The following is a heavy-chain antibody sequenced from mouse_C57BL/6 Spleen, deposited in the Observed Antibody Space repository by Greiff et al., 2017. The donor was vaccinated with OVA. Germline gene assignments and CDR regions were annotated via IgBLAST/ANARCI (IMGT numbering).Heavy chain of an antibody. CDR2: IYPGDGDT. Sequence: VKLMESGAELVKPGASVKISCKASGYAFSSYWMNWVKQRPGKGLEWIGQIYPGDGDTNYNGKFKGKATLTADKSSSTAYMQLSSLTSEDSAVYFCARSGDGSSYHFDYWGQGTTLTVSS. J-gene: IGHJ2*01. V-gene: IGHV1-80*01. CDR3: ARSGDGSSYHFDY. CDR1: GYAFSSYW. D-gene: IGHD1-1*01.